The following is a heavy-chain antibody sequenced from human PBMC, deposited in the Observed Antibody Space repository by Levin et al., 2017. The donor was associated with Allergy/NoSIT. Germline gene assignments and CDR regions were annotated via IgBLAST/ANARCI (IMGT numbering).Heavy chain of an antibody. CDR3: ARILIWGGWHAFDI. CDR1: GFSFTTASMG. D-gene: IGHD6-19*01. Sequence: SGPTLVKPTETLTLTCTVSGFSFTTASMGVSWIRQPPGKALEWLTHIFSDDETSYSTSLRSRLTISKDTSKSQVVLTMTNMDPVATAPYYFARILIWGGWHAFDIWGQGTMDTVSS. CDR2: IFSDDET. V-gene: IGHV2-26*01. J-gene: IGHJ3*02.